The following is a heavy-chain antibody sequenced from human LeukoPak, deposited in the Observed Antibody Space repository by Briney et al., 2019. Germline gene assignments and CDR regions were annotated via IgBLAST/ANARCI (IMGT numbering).Heavy chain of an antibody. CDR2: ISVYSGDA. V-gene: IGHV1-18*01. D-gene: IGHD2-2*01. CDR1: GYIFTNYG. Sequence: ASVKVSCKASGYIFTNYGISWVRQAPGQGLEWMGWISVYSGDANYAQNLQGRVTMTTDTSTSTAHMDLRSLRSDDTAVYYCARGRDQLLWGSGYYYGMDVWGQGTTVTVSS. CDR3: ARGRDQLLWGSGYYYGMDV. J-gene: IGHJ6*02.